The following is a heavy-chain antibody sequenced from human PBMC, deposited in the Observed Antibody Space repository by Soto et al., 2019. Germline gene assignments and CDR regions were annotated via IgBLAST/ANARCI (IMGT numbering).Heavy chain of an antibody. CDR1: GFTFSSYA. V-gene: IGHV3-23*01. CDR3: AKSLFDCSGGSCYPGVYYYYYMDV. D-gene: IGHD2-15*01. CDR2: ISGSGGST. J-gene: IGHJ6*03. Sequence: GGSLRLSCAASGFTFSSYAMSWVRQAPGKGLEWVSAISGSGGSTYYADSVKGRFTISRDNSKNKLYLQMNSLRAEDTAVYYCAKSLFDCSGGSCYPGVYYYYYMDVWGKGTTVTVSS.